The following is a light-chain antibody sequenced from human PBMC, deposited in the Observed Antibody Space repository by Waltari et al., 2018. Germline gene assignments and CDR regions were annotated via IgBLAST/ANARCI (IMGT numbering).Light chain of an antibody. CDR3: QQYHEWPYT. CDR1: QSVSNN. CDR2: AAF. Sequence: EIVMIQSPATLSVSPGESATLSCRASQSVSNNVAWYQQTPGRAPRLLIYAAFSTSTKIPPRFAGSGSGTEFSLTIGSLQSEDFAVYYCQQYHEWPYTFGQGTTVEIK. J-gene: IGKJ2*01. V-gene: IGKV3-15*01.